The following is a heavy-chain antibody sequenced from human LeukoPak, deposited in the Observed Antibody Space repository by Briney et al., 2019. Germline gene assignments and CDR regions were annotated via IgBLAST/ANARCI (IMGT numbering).Heavy chain of an antibody. V-gene: IGHV4-34*01. CDR2: INHSGST. Sequence: SGTLSLTCAVYGGSFSGYYWSWIRQPPGKGLEWIGEINHSGSTNYNPSHKSRVTISVDTSKNQFSLKLSSVTAADTAVYYCARLPGRYFDRASWYFDLWGRGTLVTVSS. CDR1: GGSFSGYY. D-gene: IGHD3-9*01. J-gene: IGHJ2*01. CDR3: ARLPGRYFDRASWYFDL.